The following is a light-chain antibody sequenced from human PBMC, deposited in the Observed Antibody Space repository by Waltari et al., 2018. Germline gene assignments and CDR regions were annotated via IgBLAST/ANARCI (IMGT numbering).Light chain of an antibody. V-gene: IGKV3-15*01. CDR3: QQYNNWPTTWT. J-gene: IGKJ1*01. CDR1: QSVSSN. CDR2: GAS. Sequence: EIVMTQSPATLSVSPGERATLSCRASQSVSSNLAWYQQKPGQAPRLLIYGASTRATGFPARFSGSGSGTEFTLTISSLQSEDFAVYYCQQYNNWPTTWTFGQGTKVEIK.